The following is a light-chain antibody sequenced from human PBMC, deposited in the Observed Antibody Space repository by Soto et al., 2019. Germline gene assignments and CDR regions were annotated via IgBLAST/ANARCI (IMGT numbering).Light chain of an antibody. CDR2: EVS. J-gene: IGLJ3*02. Sequence: QSALTQPASVSGSPGQSITISCTGTSSDIGDYKYVSWYQHHPGKAPKIMIYEVSNRPSGVSNLFSGSKSGNTASLTISGLQAEDEAEYYCSSYTSTSTWVFGGGTKLTVL. CDR1: SSDIGDYKY. CDR3: SSYTSTSTWV. V-gene: IGLV2-14*01.